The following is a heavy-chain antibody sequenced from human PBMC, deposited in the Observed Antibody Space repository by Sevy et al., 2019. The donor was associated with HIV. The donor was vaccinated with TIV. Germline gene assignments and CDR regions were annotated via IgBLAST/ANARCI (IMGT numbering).Heavy chain of an antibody. Sequence: GGSLRFSCAASGFTFSSYAMHWVRQAPGKGLEWVAVISYDGSNKYYADSVKGRFTISRDNSKNTLYLQMNSLRAEDTAVYYCARGPFIAAAGTVYFDYRGQGTLVTVSS. V-gene: IGHV3-30-3*01. CDR2: ISYDGSNK. J-gene: IGHJ4*02. CDR3: ARGPFIAAAGTVYFDY. CDR1: GFTFSSYA. D-gene: IGHD6-13*01.